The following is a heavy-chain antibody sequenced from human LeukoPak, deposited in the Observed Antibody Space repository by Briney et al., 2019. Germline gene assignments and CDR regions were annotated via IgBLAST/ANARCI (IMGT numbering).Heavy chain of an antibody. V-gene: IGHV3-23*01. CDR2: ISGSGGST. CDR3: AYYSSSWYVASCFDY. Sequence: ETLSLTCAVYGGSFSGYYWNWIRQPPGKGLEWVSAISGSGGSTYYADSVKGRFTISRDNSKNTLYLQMNSLRAEDTAVYYCAYYSSSWYVASCFDYWGQGTLVTVSS. D-gene: IGHD6-13*01. CDR1: GGSFSGYY. J-gene: IGHJ4*02.